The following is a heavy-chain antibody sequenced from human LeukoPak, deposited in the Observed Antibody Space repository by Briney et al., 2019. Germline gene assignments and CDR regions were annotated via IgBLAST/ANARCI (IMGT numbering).Heavy chain of an antibody. CDR2: IWSGASDK. V-gene: IGHV3-33*01. J-gene: IGHJ4*02. Sequence: GGSLRLSCAASQFTFSHYGMHWVRQAPGRGLQWVAVIWSGASDKYYSDSVKGRFTISRDNSKNTLYLEMNNLRAEDTAVYYCARDVVGSLDYWGQGTLVTVSS. CDR3: ARDVVGSLDY. CDR1: QFTFSHYG. D-gene: IGHD1-26*01.